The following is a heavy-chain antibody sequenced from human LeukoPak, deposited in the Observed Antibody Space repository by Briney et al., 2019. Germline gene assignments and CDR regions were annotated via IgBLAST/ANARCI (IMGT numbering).Heavy chain of an antibody. V-gene: IGHV1-69*04. CDR1: GGTFSSYA. D-gene: IGHD6-19*01. CDR3: ASDPFEGIAVAGFFDY. Sequence: GASVKVSCKASGGTFSSYAISWVRQAPGQGLEWMGRIIPILGIANCAQKFQGRVTITADKSTSTAYMELSSLRSEDTAVYYCASDPFEGIAVAGFFDYWGQGTLVTVSS. J-gene: IGHJ4*02. CDR2: IIPILGIA.